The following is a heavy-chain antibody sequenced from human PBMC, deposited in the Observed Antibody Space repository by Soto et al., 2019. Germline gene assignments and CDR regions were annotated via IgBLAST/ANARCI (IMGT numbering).Heavy chain of an antibody. D-gene: IGHD2-21*01. CDR1: GYTFTTYW. J-gene: IGHJ4*02. CDR2: IDPSDSYP. CDR3: SGLRQHYGARANED. Sequence: GASLRVSCQGSGYTFTTYWITWVRQMPGRGLEWMGRIDPSDSYPNYSPSFQGHVTISADKSTNTAYLEWRSLKASDSAIYYCSGLRQHYGARANEDWGQATLVT. V-gene: IGHV5-10-1*01.